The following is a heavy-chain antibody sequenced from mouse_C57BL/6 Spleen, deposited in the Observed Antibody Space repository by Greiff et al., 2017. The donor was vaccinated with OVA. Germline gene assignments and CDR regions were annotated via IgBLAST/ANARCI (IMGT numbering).Heavy chain of an antibody. CDR2: IYPSDSET. V-gene: IGHV1-61*01. J-gene: IGHJ2*01. Sequence: QVQLQQPGAELVRPGSSVKLSCKASGYTFTSYWMDWVKQRPGQGLEWIGNIYPSDSETNYNQKFKDKATLTVDKSSSTAYMQLSSLTSEDSAVYYCATRFTTSDYWGQGTTLTVSS. CDR1: GYTFTSYW. D-gene: IGHD1-1*01. CDR3: ATRFTTSDY.